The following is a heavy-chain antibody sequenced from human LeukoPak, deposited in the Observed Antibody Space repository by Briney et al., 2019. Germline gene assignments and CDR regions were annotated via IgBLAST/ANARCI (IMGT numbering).Heavy chain of an antibody. CDR1: GFTFNNYA. D-gene: IGHD1-26*01. J-gene: IGHJ4*02. V-gene: IGHV3-11*06. CDR3: TTGESMVGTTIHVRWAD. CDR2: ISGSSSFT. Sequence: GGSLRLSCAASGFTFNNYAMSWVRQAPGKGLEWISYISGSSSFTSYTGSVKGRFIISRDNAKNSLYLQMNSLAVEDTAVYYCTTGESMVGTTIHVRWADWGQGTLVTVSS.